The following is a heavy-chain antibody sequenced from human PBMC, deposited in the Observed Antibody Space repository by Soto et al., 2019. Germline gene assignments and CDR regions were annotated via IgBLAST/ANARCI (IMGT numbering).Heavy chain of an antibody. CDR2: IYYSGST. D-gene: IGHD1-1*01. CDR1: GGSISSSSYY. J-gene: IGHJ6*02. V-gene: IGHV4-39*01. Sequence: SETLSLTCTVSGGSISSSSYYWGWIRQPPGKGLEWIGSIYYSGSTYYNPSLKSRVTISVDTSKNQFSLKLSSVTAADTAVYYCARHEDDWNPGYGMDVWGQGTTVTVSS. CDR3: ARHEDDWNPGYGMDV.